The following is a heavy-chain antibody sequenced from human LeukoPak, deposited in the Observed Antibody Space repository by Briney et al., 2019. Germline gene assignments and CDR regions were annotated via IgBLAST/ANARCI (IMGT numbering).Heavy chain of an antibody. D-gene: IGHD6-19*01. CDR2: INPNSGGT. V-gene: IGHV1-2*02. Sequence: ASVKVSRKASGYTFTNYYMHWVRQAPGQGLEWMGWINPNSGGTNYAQKFQDRVTMTRDTSISTAYMELSRLRSDDTAVYYCARDSAVAGTHWGQGTLVTVSS. J-gene: IGHJ4*02. CDR1: GYTFTNYY. CDR3: ARDSAVAGTH.